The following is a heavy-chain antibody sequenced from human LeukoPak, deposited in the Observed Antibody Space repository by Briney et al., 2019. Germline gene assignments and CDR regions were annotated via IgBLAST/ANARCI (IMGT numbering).Heavy chain of an antibody. Sequence: SETLSLTCTVSGGSISSYYGSWIRQPAGKGLEWIGRIYTSGSTNYNPSLKSRVTMSVDTSKNQFSLKLSSVTAADTAVYYCARDLQTRLASWYFDLWGRRTLVTVSS. CDR2: IYTSGST. CDR3: ARDLQTRLASWYFDL. CDR1: GGSISSYY. J-gene: IGHJ2*01. D-gene: IGHD3-9*01. V-gene: IGHV4-4*07.